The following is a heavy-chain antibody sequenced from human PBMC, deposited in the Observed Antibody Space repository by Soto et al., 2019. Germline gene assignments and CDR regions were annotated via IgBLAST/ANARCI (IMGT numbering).Heavy chain of an antibody. CDR2: ISGSGGST. V-gene: IGHV3-23*01. CDR3: AKEVYGSSTSCYYYMDV. J-gene: IGHJ6*03. CDR1: GFTFSSYA. D-gene: IGHD2-2*01. Sequence: EVQLLESGGGVVQPGGSLRLSCAASGFTFSSYAMNWVRQAPGKGLEWVSAISGSGGSTYYADSVKGRFTISRDNSKNTLYLQMNSMRAEYMAVYYCAKEVYGSSTSCYYYMDVWGKGTTVTVSS.